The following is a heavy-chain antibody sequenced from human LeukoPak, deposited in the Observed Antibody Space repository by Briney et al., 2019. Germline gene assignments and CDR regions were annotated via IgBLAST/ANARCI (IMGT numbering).Heavy chain of an antibody. CDR2: FDPEDGET. CDR3: AAGRILRYFDYFDY. D-gene: IGHD3-9*01. Sequence: VSVKVSCKVSGYTLTELSMHWVRQAPGKGLEWMGGFDPEDGETIYAQKFQGRVTMTEDTSTDTAYMELSSLRSEDTAVYYCAAGRILRYFDYFDYWGQGTLVPSPQ. CDR1: GYTLTELS. V-gene: IGHV1-24*01. J-gene: IGHJ4*02.